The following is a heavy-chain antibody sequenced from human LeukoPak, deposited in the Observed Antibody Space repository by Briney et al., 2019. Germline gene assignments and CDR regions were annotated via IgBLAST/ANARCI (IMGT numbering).Heavy chain of an antibody. J-gene: IGHJ4*02. Sequence: GGSLRLSCAASGFTFDDYAMHWVRQAPGKGLEWVSLISWDGGSTYYADSVKGRFTISRDNSKNSLYLQMNSLRAEDTALYYCAKGAYSYGSGRFDYWGQGTLVTVSS. D-gene: IGHD5-18*01. CDR3: AKGAYSYGSGRFDY. V-gene: IGHV3-43D*04. CDR2: ISWDGGST. CDR1: GFTFDDYA.